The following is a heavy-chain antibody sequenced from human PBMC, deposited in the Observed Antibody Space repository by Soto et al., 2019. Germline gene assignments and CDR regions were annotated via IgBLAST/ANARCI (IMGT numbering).Heavy chain of an antibody. CDR3: AKGDNLGPKTGYAFDP. J-gene: IGHJ5*02. CDR2: TYFRSKWYN. CDR1: GDSVSGNSAA. D-gene: IGHD5-12*01. V-gene: IGHV6-1*01. Sequence: QTRSVTCGVSGDSVSGNSAAWNWIRQSPSRGLEWLGRTYFRSKWYNDYAVSVKSRIIINPDTSNNQFSLQLNSVTPEDTAVYFCAKGDNLGPKTGYAFDPWGQGIMVTGSS.